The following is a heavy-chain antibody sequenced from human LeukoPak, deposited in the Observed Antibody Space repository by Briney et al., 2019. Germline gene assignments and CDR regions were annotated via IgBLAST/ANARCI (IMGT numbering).Heavy chain of an antibody. CDR3: ARAAAEYYDFWSGSKENWFDP. CDR2: IYSGGST. CDR1: GFTVSSNS. J-gene: IGHJ5*02. V-gene: IGHV3-53*01. D-gene: IGHD3-3*01. Sequence: PGGSLRLSCAASGFTVSSNSMSWVRQAPGKGLEWVSVIYSGGSTYYADSVKGRFTISRDNAKNSLYLQMNSLRAEDTAVYYCARAAAEYYDFWSGSKENWFDPWGQGTLVTVSS.